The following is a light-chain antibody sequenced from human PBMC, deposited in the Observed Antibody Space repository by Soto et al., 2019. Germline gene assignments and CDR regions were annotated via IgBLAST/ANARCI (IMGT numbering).Light chain of an antibody. CDR1: QSVSSN. J-gene: IGKJ5*01. Sequence: EIVMTQSPATLSVSPGERATLSCRASQSVSSNLAWYQQKPGQAPRVLIYGASTRATGIPARFSGSGSGTDFTLTISSLEPEDFAVYYCQQRSNWRIAFGQGTRLEIK. V-gene: IGKV3-11*01. CDR3: QQRSNWRIA. CDR2: GAS.